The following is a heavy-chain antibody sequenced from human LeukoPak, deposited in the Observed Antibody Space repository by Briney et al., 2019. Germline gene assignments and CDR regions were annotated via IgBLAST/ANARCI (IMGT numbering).Heavy chain of an antibody. V-gene: IGHV3-21*01. Sequence: GGSLRLSCAASGFTFSSYSMNWVRQAPGKGLEWVSSISSSSSYIYYADSVKGRFTISRDNAKNSLYLQMNSLRAEDTAVYYCARKEGSLYSNYDDWDDAFDIWGQGTMVTVSS. D-gene: IGHD4-11*01. CDR3: ARKEGSLYSNYDDWDDAFDI. J-gene: IGHJ3*02. CDR1: GFTFSSYS. CDR2: ISSSSSYI.